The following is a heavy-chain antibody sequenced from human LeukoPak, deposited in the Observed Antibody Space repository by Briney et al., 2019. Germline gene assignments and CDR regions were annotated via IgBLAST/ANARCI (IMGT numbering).Heavy chain of an antibody. Sequence: ASVKVSCKASGYTFTGYYIHWVRQAPGQGLEWMGWINPNSGGTDYAQKFQGRVTMTRGTSISTAYMELSRLRSDDAAVYYCARVSGYCNGHCYDYWGQGTLVTASS. CDR2: INPNSGGT. V-gene: IGHV1-2*02. CDR3: ARVSGYCNGHCYDY. J-gene: IGHJ4*02. D-gene: IGHD2-15*01. CDR1: GYTFTGYY.